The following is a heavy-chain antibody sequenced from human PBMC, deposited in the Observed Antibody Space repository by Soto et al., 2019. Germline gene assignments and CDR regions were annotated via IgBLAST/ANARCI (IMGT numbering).Heavy chain of an antibody. CDR2: ISSSSSYI. V-gene: IGHV3-21*01. Sequence: EVQLMESGGGLVKPGGSLRLSCAASGFTFSSYSMNWVRQAPGKGLEWVSSISSSSSYIYYADSVKGRFTISRDNAKNSLYLQMNSLRAEDTAVYYCARDGLMATMRGVFDYWGQGTLVTVSS. CDR3: ARDGLMATMRGVFDY. D-gene: IGHD5-12*01. J-gene: IGHJ4*02. CDR1: GFTFSSYS.